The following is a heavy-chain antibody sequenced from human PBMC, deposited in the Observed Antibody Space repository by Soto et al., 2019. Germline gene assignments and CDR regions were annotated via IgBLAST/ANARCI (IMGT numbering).Heavy chain of an antibody. CDR1: GITFSNYW. CDR2: IKHDASEK. CDR3: ARVFVELATNLLDY. V-gene: IGHV3-7*01. J-gene: IGHJ4*02. Sequence: SLRLSCAASGITFSNYWMSWVRQAPGKGLEWVSSIKHDASEKYYADSVKGRFTISRDNAKNTVYLQMNSLRAEDTAVYYCARVFVELATNLLDYWGQGTLVTVSS. D-gene: IGHD5-12*01.